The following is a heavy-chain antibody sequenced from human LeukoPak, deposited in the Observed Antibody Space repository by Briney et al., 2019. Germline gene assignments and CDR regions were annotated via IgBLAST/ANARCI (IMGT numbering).Heavy chain of an antibody. CDR3: ARDPGSSWYGSYYYYYYGMDV. J-gene: IGHJ6*02. CDR1: GYTFTSYA. Sequence: ASVKVSCKASGYTFTSYAMNWVRQAPGQGLEWMGWINTNTGNPTYAQGFTGRFAFSLDTSVSTAYLQISSLKAEDTAVYYCARDPGSSWYGSYYYYYYGMDVWGQGTTVTVSS. CDR2: INTNTGNP. V-gene: IGHV7-4-1*02. D-gene: IGHD6-13*01.